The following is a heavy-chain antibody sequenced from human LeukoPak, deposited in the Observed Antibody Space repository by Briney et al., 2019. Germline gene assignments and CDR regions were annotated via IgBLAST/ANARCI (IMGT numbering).Heavy chain of an antibody. Sequence: GGSLRLSCAASGLTGSSNFLTWVRQAPGKGLEWVSALYSGGSTFYAASVRGRFNISRDNSKKTMFLQMSSLRVEDAAVYYCASSGTASRGAMDVWGRGTTVIVSS. V-gene: IGHV3-66*01. D-gene: IGHD1-1*01. J-gene: IGHJ6*02. CDR3: ASSGTASRGAMDV. CDR1: GLTGSSNF. CDR2: LYSGGST.